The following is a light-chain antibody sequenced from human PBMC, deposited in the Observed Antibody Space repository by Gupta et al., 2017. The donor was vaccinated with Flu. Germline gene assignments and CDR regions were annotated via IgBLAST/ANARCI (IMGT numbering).Light chain of an antibody. J-gene: IGLJ1*01. CDR3: QSADSRGSAPFV. Sequence: SALTQPPSVSVFPGQTARITCSGDSLPKQYAYWYQHRPGQAPRLIIYKDNKRPSGIPGRFSGSSAETTVTLTITGVQPEDEADYYCQSADSRGSAPFVFGTGTWLSVL. V-gene: IGLV3-25*03. CDR1: SLPKQY. CDR2: KDN.